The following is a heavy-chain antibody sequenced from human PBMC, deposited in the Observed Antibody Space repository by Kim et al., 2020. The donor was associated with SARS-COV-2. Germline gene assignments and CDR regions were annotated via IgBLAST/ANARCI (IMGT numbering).Heavy chain of an antibody. CDR1: GFTVSSNY. J-gene: IGHJ4*02. CDR2: IYSGGST. D-gene: IGHD6-19*01. CDR3: AVSSGWYNLFDY. V-gene: IGHV3-66*02. Sequence: GGSLRLSCAASGFTVSSNYMSWVRKGPGQGLEWVSVIYSGGSTYYVDTVKGRFTISRDNSKNTLYLQMNSLRAEDTAVYYCAVSSGWYNLFDYWGQGTLVTVSS.